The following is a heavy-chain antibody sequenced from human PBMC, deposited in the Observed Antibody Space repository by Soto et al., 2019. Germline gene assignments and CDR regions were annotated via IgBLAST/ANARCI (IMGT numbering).Heavy chain of an antibody. CDR1: GYSFTSYW. J-gene: IGHJ3*02. CDR2: IYPGDSDT. D-gene: IGHD3-10*01. CDR3: ARPIWFGDAFDAFDI. Sequence: PGESLKISCKGSGYSFTSYWIGWVRQMPGKGLEWMGIIYPGDSDTRYSPSFQGQVTISADKSISTAYLQWSSLKASDTAMYYCARPIWFGDAFDAFDIWGQGTMVTVSS. V-gene: IGHV5-51*01.